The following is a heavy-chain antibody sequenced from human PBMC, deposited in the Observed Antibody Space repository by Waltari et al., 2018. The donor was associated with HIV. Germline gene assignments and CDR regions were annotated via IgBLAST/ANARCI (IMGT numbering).Heavy chain of an antibody. Sequence: QLVESGGGLIQPGGSLRLSCAASVFTVHSNYVNWVGQAPGKGLEWVSVIYSGGSTYYADSVKGRFTISRDNSKNTIYLQMNSLRAEDTAVYYCARDRPNYYDSSGYSSVFDVWGQGTMVTVSS. CDR2: IYSGGST. CDR3: ARDRPNYYDSSGYSSVFDV. J-gene: IGHJ3*01. CDR1: VFTVHSNY. V-gene: IGHV3-53*01. D-gene: IGHD3-22*01.